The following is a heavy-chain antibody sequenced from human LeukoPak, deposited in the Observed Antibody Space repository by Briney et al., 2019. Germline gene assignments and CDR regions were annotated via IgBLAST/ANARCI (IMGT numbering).Heavy chain of an antibody. CDR3: AKGPVEAGLFDY. Sequence: PGGSLRLSCAASGFTFSSYAMSWARQAPGKGLEWVSAISGSGGSTYYADSVKGRFTISRDNSKNTLYLQMNSLRAEDTAVYYCAKGPVEAGLFDYWGQGTLVTVSS. V-gene: IGHV3-23*01. CDR2: ISGSGGST. D-gene: IGHD6-19*01. J-gene: IGHJ4*02. CDR1: GFTFSSYA.